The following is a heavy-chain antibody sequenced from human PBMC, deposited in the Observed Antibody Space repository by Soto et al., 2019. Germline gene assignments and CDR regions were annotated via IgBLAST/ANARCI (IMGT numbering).Heavy chain of an antibody. V-gene: IGHV1-69*13. J-gene: IGHJ6*02. D-gene: IGHD5-12*01. CDR3: ARGRVGTEYYGRDG. Sequence: ASVKVSCKASGGTFSSYAISWVRQAPGQGLEWMGGIIPIFGTADYAQKFQGRVTITADESTSTAYMELRSLRAEDTAVYYCARGRVGTEYYGRDGWGRGTRVAVSS. CDR1: GGTFSSYA. CDR2: IIPIFGTA.